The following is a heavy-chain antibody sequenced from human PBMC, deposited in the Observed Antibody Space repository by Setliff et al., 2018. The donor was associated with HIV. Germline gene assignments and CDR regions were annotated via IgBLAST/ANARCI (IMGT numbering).Heavy chain of an antibody. V-gene: IGHV1-46*01. Sequence: ASVKVSCKASGDSFTNYYIHWVRQAPGQGLEWVGMISPSGNLIDNAQKFQGRATITADTSTDTAYMELSSLRSEDTAVYYCARVFSAGWFDSWGQGTLVTVSS. CDR2: ISPSGNLI. D-gene: IGHD6-13*01. J-gene: IGHJ5*01. CDR1: GDSFTNYY. CDR3: ARVFSAGWFDS.